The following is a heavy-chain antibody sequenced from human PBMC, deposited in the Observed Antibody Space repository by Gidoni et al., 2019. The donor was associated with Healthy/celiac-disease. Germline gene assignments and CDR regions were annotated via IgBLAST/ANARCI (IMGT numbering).Heavy chain of an antibody. CDR2: ISRSSSTV. CDR3: ARDRGCSSTSCSDAIDY. CDR1: GFTFSSFS. Sequence: EVQLVESGGGLVQPGGSLRLSCAASGFTFSSFSMNWVRQAPGKGLEWVAYISRSSSTVYYADSVKGRFTISRDNAKNSLYLQMNSLRDEDTAVYYCARDRGCSSTSCSDAIDYWGQGTLVTVSS. D-gene: IGHD2-2*01. V-gene: IGHV3-48*02. J-gene: IGHJ4*02.